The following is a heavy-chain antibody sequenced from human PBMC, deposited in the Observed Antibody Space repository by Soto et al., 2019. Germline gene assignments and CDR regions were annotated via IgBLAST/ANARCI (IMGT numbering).Heavy chain of an antibody. CDR3: ARDLIPTAALYYYYVMDF. CDR2: IIPIFGTA. V-gene: IGHV1-69*13. Sequence: ASVKVSCKASGGTFSSYAISWVRQAPGQGLEWMGGIIPIFGTANYAQKFQGRVTITADESTSTAYMELSSLRSEDTAVYYCARDLIPTAALYYYYVMDFWGQGTTVIVSS. D-gene: IGHD6-13*01. CDR1: GGTFSSYA. J-gene: IGHJ6*02.